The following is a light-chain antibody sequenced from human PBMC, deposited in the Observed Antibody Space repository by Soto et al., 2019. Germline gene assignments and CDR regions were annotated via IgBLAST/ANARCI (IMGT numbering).Light chain of an antibody. J-gene: IGLJ2*01. CDR1: SSDVGGFNY. Sequence: QSALTQPASVSGSPGQTLTISCTGTSSDVGGFNYVSWYQQHPGEAPKLIIYEVSNRPSGISNRFSGSKSGNRASLTISGLQPEDEADYYCSSYTTSASRVFGGGTKLTVL. CDR3: SSYTTSASRV. CDR2: EVS. V-gene: IGLV2-14*01.